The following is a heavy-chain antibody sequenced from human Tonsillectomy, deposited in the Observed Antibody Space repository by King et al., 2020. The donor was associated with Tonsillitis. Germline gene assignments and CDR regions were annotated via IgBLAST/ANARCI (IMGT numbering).Heavy chain of an antibody. CDR1: EFTFSTYN. D-gene: IGHD4-17*01. CDR2: ISSSGDYI. V-gene: IGHV3-21*01. J-gene: IGHJ6*03. CDR3: ARDLSDYGNYQYSYYMDV. Sequence: VQLVESGGGLVKPGGSLRLSCAASEFTFSTYNMNWVRQAPGKGLEWVSSISSSGDYIYYADSVKGRFTISRDNAENSLFLPMNSLRAEDTAVYYCARDLSDYGNYQYSYYMDVWGKGTTVTVSS.